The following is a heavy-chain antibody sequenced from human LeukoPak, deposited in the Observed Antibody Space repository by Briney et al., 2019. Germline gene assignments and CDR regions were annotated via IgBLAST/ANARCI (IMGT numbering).Heavy chain of an antibody. CDR3: ARSHCGGDCYPNWYFDL. CDR2: IYYSGST. CDR1: GGSISSYC. J-gene: IGHJ2*01. V-gene: IGHV4-59*01. D-gene: IGHD2-21*01. Sequence: SETLSLTCTVSGGSISSYCWSWIRQPPGKGLEWIGYIYYSGSTNYNPSLKSRVTISVDTSKNQFSLKLSSVTAADTAVYYCARSHCGGDCYPNWYFDLWGRGTLVTVSS.